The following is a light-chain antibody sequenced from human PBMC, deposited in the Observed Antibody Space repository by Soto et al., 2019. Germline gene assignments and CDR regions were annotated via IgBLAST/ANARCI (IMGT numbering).Light chain of an antibody. CDR2: KTS. CDR1: QSFGRW. CDR3: QEYKTGPGYN. J-gene: IGKJ2*01. V-gene: IGKV1-5*03. Sequence: DIQMTQSPSTLSASVGDRVTITCRASQSFGRWLAWYQQKPGKAPELLIYKTSALERGVPSRFSGSGSGTEFTLTICSQQPDDFATYYCQEYKTGPGYNFGQGTRLEMK.